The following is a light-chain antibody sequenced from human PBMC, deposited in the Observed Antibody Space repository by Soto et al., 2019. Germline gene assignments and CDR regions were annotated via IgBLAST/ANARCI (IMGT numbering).Light chain of an antibody. J-gene: IGKJ2*01. CDR3: QQYDNWRPYT. V-gene: IGKV3-15*01. Sequence: EIVMTQSPATLSVSPGERATLSCRASQSISSKLAWYQQKPGQAPRLLIYGASTRATGVPARFSGSGSGTEFTLTISSLQSEDFAVYYCQQYDNWRPYTFGQGTKLEIK. CDR1: QSISSK. CDR2: GAS.